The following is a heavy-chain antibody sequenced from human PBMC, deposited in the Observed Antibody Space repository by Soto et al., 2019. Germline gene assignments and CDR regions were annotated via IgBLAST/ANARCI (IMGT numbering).Heavy chain of an antibody. V-gene: IGHV3-73*01. CDR1: GFTFSGSA. J-gene: IGHJ3*02. CDR2: IRSKANSYAT. CDR3: TRHACSSGGAFDI. D-gene: IGHD6-6*01. Sequence: GGSLRLSCAASGFTFSGSAMHWVRQASGKGLEWVGRIRSKANSYATAYAASVKGRFTISRDDSKNTAYLQMNSLKTEDTAVYYCTRHACSSGGAFDIWGQGTMVTVSS.